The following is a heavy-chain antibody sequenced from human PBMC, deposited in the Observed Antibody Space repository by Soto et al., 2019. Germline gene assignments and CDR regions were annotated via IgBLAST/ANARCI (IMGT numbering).Heavy chain of an antibody. V-gene: IGHV4-59*01. D-gene: IGHD3-9*01. CDR1: GGSISSYY. CDR3: ARGEGRTYYAILNGYYPYGMDV. CDR2: IYYSGST. J-gene: IGHJ6*02. Sequence: RSLTCTVSGGSISSYYWSWIRQPPGKGLEWIGYIYYSGSTSYNPSLKSRVTISVDTSKNQFSLKLSSVTAADTAVYYCARGEGRTYYAILNGYYPYGMDVWGQGTTVTVSS.